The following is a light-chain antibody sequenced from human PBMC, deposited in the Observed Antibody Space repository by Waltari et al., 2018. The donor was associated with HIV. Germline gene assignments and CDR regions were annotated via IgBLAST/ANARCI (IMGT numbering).Light chain of an antibody. J-gene: IGLJ3*02. CDR3: CSYAGSTNWV. CDR2: EVS. Sequence: QSALTQPASVSGSPGQSITISCTGTSSDVGTYNLVSWYQQRPGKAPKLIISEVSQLPAVVSNHFSGSKSANTASLTISGLQAEDEADYYCCSYAGSTNWVFGGGTKLTVL. CDR1: SSDVGTYNL. V-gene: IGLV2-23*02.